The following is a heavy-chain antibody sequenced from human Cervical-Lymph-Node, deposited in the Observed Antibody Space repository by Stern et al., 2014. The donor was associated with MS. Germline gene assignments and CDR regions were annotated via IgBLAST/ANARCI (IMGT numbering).Heavy chain of an antibody. CDR2: INAVNGYT. CDR3: ARGDRVFDV. J-gene: IGHJ3*01. D-gene: IGHD3-22*01. V-gene: IGHV1-3*01. Sequence: QVQLVQSGAEVKKPGASVKVSCTASGYTFTSFSIHWVRQGPGQGLEWMGWINAVNGYTELSQKFQGRVNLSEATSASTAYMELNNLRSEDTAVYYCARGDRVFDVWGQGTMVTVSS. CDR1: GYTFTSFS.